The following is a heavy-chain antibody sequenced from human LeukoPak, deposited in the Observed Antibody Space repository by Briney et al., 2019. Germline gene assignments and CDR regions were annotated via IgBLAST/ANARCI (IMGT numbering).Heavy chain of an antibody. Sequence: ASVKVSCKASGYTFTSYGISWVRQAPGQGLEWMGWISAYNGNTNYAQKLQGRVTMTTDTSTSTAYMELRSLRSDDTAVYYCARADYGDYSGKEDYWGQGTLVTVSS. D-gene: IGHD4-17*01. J-gene: IGHJ4*02. V-gene: IGHV1-18*01. CDR2: ISAYNGNT. CDR1: GYTFTSYG. CDR3: ARADYGDYSGKEDY.